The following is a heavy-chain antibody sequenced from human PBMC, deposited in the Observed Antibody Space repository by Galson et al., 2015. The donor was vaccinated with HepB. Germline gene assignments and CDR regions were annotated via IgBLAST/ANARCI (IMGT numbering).Heavy chain of an antibody. CDR2: ISYDGSNK. Sequence: SLRLSCAASGFTFSSYAMHWVRQAPGKGLEWVAVISYDGSNKYYADSVKGRFTISRDNSKNTLYLQMNSLRAEDTAVYYCARTYSSSWYPTFDYWGQGTLVTVSS. D-gene: IGHD6-13*01. J-gene: IGHJ4*02. V-gene: IGHV3-30*04. CDR1: GFTFSSYA. CDR3: ARTYSSSWYPTFDY.